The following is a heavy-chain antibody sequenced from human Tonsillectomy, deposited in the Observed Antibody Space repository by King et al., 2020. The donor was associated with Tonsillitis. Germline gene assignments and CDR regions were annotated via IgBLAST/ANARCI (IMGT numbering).Heavy chain of an antibody. D-gene: IGHD2-15*01. V-gene: IGHV1-8*02. CDR3: TRRVGYCTGGSCYHIDY. CDR2: MNPNSGNT. Sequence: QLVQSGAEVKKPGASVKVSCKASGYIFTNYDINWVRQATGQGLEWMGWMNPNSGNTGYAQKFQGRVTMTRDTSISTAYMELSTIRSEDTAVYYCTRRVGYCTGGSCYHIDYWGQGTLVTVSS. CDR1: GYIFTNYD. J-gene: IGHJ4*02.